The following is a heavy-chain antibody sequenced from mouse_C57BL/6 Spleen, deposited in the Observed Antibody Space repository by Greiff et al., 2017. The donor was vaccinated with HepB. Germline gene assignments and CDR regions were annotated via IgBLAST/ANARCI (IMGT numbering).Heavy chain of an antibody. CDR1: GYSITSGYY. Sequence: EVQLQESGPGLVKPSQSLSLTCSVTGYSITSGYYWNWIRQFPGNKLEWMGYISYDGSNNYNPSLKNRISITRDTSKNQFFLKLNSVTTEDTATYYCAREEAYYGNSYYFDYWGQGTTLTVSS. V-gene: IGHV3-6*01. CDR3: AREEAYYGNSYYFDY. D-gene: IGHD2-10*01. J-gene: IGHJ2*01. CDR2: ISYDGSN.